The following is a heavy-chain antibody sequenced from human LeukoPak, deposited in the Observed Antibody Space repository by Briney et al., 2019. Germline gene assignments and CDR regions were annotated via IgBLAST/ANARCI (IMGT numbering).Heavy chain of an antibody. CDR1: GYTFTGYY. Sequence: ASVKVSCKASGYTFTGYYMHWVRQAPGQGLEWMGWINPNSGGTNYAQKFQGRVTMTRDTSISTAYMELSRLRSDDTAVYYCARVLRRAAAGPLSTNWFDPWGQGTLVTVSS. CDR2: INPNSGGT. J-gene: IGHJ5*02. CDR3: ARVLRRAAAGPLSTNWFDP. D-gene: IGHD6-13*01. V-gene: IGHV1-2*02.